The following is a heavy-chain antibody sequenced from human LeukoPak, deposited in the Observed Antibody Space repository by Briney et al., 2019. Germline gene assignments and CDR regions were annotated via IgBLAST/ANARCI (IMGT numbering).Heavy chain of an antibody. CDR2: IDPSDSDT. Sequence: GESLKISCKGSGYSFTSYWISWVRQMPGKGLEWMGRIDPSDSDTNYSPSFQGHVTISADKSISTAYLQWSSLKASDTAMYYCARHVSSSNDYWGQGTLVTVSS. CDR3: ARHVSSSNDY. D-gene: IGHD6-13*01. CDR1: GYSFTSYW. J-gene: IGHJ4*02. V-gene: IGHV5-10-1*01.